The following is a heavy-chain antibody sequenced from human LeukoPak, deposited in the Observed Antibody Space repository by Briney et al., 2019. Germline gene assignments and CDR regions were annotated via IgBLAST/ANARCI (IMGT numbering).Heavy chain of an antibody. J-gene: IGHJ6*03. D-gene: IGHD3-10*01. V-gene: IGHV1-2*02. CDR2: INPNRGGT. Sequence: GTSVKVSCKASGYTFTGYYMYWVRQAPGQGLEWMGWINPNRGGTNYAQKFQGRVTMTRDTSLSTAYMELSRLRTDDTAVYYCARAGASVGSYDYYYSDYMDVWGKGTTVTVSS. CDR1: GYTFTGYY. CDR3: ARAGASVGSYDYYYSDYMDV.